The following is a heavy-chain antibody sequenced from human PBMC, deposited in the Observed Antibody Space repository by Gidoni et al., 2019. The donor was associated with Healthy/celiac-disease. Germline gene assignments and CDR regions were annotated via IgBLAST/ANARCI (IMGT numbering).Heavy chain of an antibody. D-gene: IGHD3-16*01. CDR3: ARDRTGYVFDY. CDR2: ISYDGSNK. CDR1: GFTFSSYA. Sequence: QVQLVESGGGVVQPGRSLRLSCAASGFTFSSYAMHWVRQAPGKGLEWVAVISYDGSNKYYADSVKGRFTISRDNSKNTLYLQMNSLRAEDTAVYYCARDRTGYVFDYWGQGTLVTVSS. J-gene: IGHJ4*02. V-gene: IGHV3-30*04.